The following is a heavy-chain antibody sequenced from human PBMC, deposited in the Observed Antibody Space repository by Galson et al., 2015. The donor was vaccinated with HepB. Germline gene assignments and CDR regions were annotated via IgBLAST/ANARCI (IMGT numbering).Heavy chain of an antibody. D-gene: IGHD1-26*01. CDR2: ISSNGIST. V-gene: IGHV3-64*02. Sequence: SLRLSCAASGFTFSTYAMHWVRQAPGKGLEYVSAISSNGISTYYADSVKGRFTISRDNSKSTLYLHMGSLRAEDMAVYYCAIAHSGSYLGPYFDYWGRGTLVTVSS. CDR1: GFTFSTYA. J-gene: IGHJ4*02. CDR3: AIAHSGSYLGPYFDY.